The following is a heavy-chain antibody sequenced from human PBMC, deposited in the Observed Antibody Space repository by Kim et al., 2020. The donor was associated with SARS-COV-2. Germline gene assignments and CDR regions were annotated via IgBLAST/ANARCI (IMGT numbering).Heavy chain of an antibody. V-gene: IGHV3-73*01. CDR2: IRSKANSYAT. CDR1: GFTFSDSA. CDR3: TRVPPYSNSWWDAFD. Sequence: GGSLRLSCAASGFTFSDSAMYWVRQASGKGLEWVGRIRSKANSYATAYDVSVKGRLIISRDDSKNTAYLQMNSLKTEDTAIYYCTRVPPYSNSWWDAFD. D-gene: IGHD6-13*01. J-gene: IGHJ3*02.